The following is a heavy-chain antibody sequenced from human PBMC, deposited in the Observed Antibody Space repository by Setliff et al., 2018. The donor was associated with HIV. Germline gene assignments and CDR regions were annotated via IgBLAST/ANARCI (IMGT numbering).Heavy chain of an antibody. CDR1: GESFSGYY. J-gene: IGHJ5*02. Sequence: PSETLSLTCAVYGESFSGYYWGWIRQPPGKGLEWIGSIFYTGRTTYNPSLRSRVTISLDTSKTQFSLSLTSVTAADTAMYYCARRGKTENSYVLNWFDPWGQGILVTVSS. V-gene: IGHV4-34*12. D-gene: IGHD5-18*01. CDR3: ARRGKTENSYVLNWFDP. CDR2: IFYTGRT.